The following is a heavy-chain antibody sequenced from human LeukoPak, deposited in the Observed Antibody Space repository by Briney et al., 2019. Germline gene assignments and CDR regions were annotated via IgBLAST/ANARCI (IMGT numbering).Heavy chain of an antibody. Sequence: SETLSLTCAVSGGSFSSSNWWSWVRQPPGKGLEWIGEIYHSGSTNYNPSLKSRVTISVDTSKNQFSLMLSSVTAADTAVYYCARGYDSSAYYPFNYWGQGTLVTVSS. CDR3: ARGYDSSAYYPFNY. V-gene: IGHV4-4*02. J-gene: IGHJ4*02. D-gene: IGHD3-22*01. CDR1: GGSFSSSNW. CDR2: IYHSGST.